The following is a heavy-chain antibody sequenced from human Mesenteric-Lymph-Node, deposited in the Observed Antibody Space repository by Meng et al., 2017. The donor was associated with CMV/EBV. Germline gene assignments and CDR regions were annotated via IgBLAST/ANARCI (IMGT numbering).Heavy chain of an antibody. CDR3: ARDLRYYYDSSGSN. D-gene: IGHD3-22*01. J-gene: IGHJ4*02. Sequence: GGSLRLSCAASGFTFSSYGMHWVRQAPGKGLGWVAFIRYDGSNKYYADSVKGRFTISRDNSKNTLYLQMSSLRAEDTAMYYCARDLRYYYDSSGSNWGQGTLVTVSS. CDR2: IRYDGSNK. CDR1: GFTFSSYG. V-gene: IGHV3-30*02.